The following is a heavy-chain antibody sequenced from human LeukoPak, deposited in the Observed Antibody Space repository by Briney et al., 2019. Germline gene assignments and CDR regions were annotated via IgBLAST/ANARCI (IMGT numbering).Heavy chain of an antibody. V-gene: IGHV3-30*02. Sequence: GSLRLSCAASGFTFSSYGMHWVRQAPGKGLEWVAFIRYDGSNKYYADSVKGRFTISRDNSKNTPYLQMNSLRAEDTAVYYCAKESGSSWYDAFDIWGQGTMVTVSS. CDR1: GFTFSSYG. D-gene: IGHD6-13*01. J-gene: IGHJ3*02. CDR2: IRYDGSNK. CDR3: AKESGSSWYDAFDI.